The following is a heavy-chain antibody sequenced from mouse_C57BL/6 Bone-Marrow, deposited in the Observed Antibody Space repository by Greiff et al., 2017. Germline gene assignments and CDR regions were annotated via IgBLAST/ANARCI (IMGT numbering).Heavy chain of an antibody. CDR2: IYPGSGNT. CDR3: ARDYGSSHWYFDV. V-gene: IGHV1-76*01. Sequence: QVQLKASGAELVRPGASVKLSCKASGYTFTDYYIHWVKQRPGQGLEWIARIYPGSGNTYYNEKFKGKATLTAEKSSSTAYMQRSSLTSEDSAFYFCARDYGSSHWYFDVWGTGTTVTVSS. CDR1: GYTFTDYY. J-gene: IGHJ1*03. D-gene: IGHD1-1*01.